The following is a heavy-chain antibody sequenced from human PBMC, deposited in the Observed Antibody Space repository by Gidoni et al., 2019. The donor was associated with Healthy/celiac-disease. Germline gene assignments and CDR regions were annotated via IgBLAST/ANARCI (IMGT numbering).Heavy chain of an antibody. CDR2: INPNSGGT. J-gene: IGHJ4*02. CDR3: ARESEGEMATSIDY. V-gene: IGHV1-2*02. Sequence: QVQLVQSGAEVKTPGASVKVSCKASGYTLTGYYMHWVRQAPGQGLEWMGWINPNSGGTNYAQKFQGRVTMTRDTSISTAYMELSRLRSDDTAVYYCARESEGEMATSIDYWGQGTLVTVSS. D-gene: IGHD5-12*01. CDR1: GYTLTGYY.